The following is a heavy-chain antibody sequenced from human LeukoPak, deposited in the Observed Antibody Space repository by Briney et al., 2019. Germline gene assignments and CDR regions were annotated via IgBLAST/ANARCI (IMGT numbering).Heavy chain of an antibody. D-gene: IGHD3-16*01. CDR3: ARDRLGSRAD. V-gene: IGHV4-61*02. CDR2: IYTSGST. CDR1: GGSISSGSYY. Sequence: SETLSLTCTVSGGSISSGSYYWRWIRQPAGKGLEWIGRIYTSGSTNYNPSLKSRVTISADTSKNQFSLKLSSVTAADTAVYYCARDRLGSRADWGQGTLVTVSS. J-gene: IGHJ4*02.